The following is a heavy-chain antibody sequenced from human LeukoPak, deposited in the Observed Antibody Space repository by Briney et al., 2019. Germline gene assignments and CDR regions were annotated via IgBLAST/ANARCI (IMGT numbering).Heavy chain of an antibody. CDR2: INPNSGGT. CDR1: GYTFTGYY. CDR3: ARDLLSQLWFPGNFDY. Sequence: GASVTVSCKASGYTFTGYYMHWVRQAPGQGLEWMGWINPNSGGTNYAQKFQGRVTMTRDTSISTAYMELSRLRSDDTAVYYCARDLLSQLWFPGNFDYWGQGTLVTVSS. D-gene: IGHD5-18*01. V-gene: IGHV1-2*02. J-gene: IGHJ4*02.